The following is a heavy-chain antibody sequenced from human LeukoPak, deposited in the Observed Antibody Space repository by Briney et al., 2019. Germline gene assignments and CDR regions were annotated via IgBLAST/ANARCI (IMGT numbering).Heavy chain of an antibody. CDR1: GFTFSSYA. D-gene: IGHD2-15*01. CDR3: AKPDEKVVAATLN. Sequence: PGGSLRLSCAASGFTFSSYAMSRVRQAPGKGLEWVSAISGSGGSTYYADSVKGRFTISRDNSKNTLYLQMNSLRAEDTAVYYCAKPDEKVVAATLNWGQGTLVTVSS. J-gene: IGHJ4*02. V-gene: IGHV3-23*01. CDR2: ISGSGGST.